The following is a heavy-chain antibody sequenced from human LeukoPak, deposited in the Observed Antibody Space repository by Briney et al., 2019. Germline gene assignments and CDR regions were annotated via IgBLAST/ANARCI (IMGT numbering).Heavy chain of an antibody. CDR2: ISYDGSNK. CDR3: ARDLISSGAY. V-gene: IGHV3-30-3*01. D-gene: IGHD3-10*01. Sequence: PGRSLRLSCAASGFTFSSYAMHWVRQAPGKGLEWVAVISYDGSNKYYADSVKGRFTISRDNSKNTLYLQMNSLRAEDTAVYYCARDLISSGAYWGQGTLVTVSS. CDR1: GFTFSSYA. J-gene: IGHJ4*02.